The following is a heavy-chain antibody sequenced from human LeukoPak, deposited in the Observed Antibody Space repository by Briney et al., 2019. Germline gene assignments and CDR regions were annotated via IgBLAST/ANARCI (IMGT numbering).Heavy chain of an antibody. CDR2: IWYDGSSK. V-gene: IGHV3-33*01. CDR1: VFTFSSYG. CDR3: GRVRRITIFGVVPDHGSAFDI. Sequence: GRSLRLSCAASVFTFSSYGMHWVRQTPGKGLEWVAVIWYDGSSKYYADSVKGRFTISRDNSKNTLYLQMNSLRAEDTAVYYCGRVRRITIFGVVPDHGSAFDIWGQGTMVTVSS. D-gene: IGHD3-3*01. J-gene: IGHJ3*02.